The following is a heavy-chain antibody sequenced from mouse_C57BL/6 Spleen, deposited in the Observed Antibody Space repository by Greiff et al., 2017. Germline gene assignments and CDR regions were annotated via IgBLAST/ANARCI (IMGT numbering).Heavy chain of an antibody. Sequence: VQLQQSGAELARPGASVKLSCKASGYTFTSYGISWVKQRTGQGLEWIGEIYPRSGNTYYNEKFKGKATLTADKSSSTAYMELRSLTSEDSAVYFCARPGYDQAWFAYWGQGTLVTVSA. CDR3: ARPGYDQAWFAY. CDR1: GYTFTSYG. CDR2: IYPRSGNT. J-gene: IGHJ3*01. V-gene: IGHV1-81*01. D-gene: IGHD2-2*01.